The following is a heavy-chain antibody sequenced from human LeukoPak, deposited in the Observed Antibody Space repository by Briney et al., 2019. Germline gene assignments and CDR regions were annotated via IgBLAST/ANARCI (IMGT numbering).Heavy chain of an antibody. CDR2: VSAYNGNT. Sequence: ASVKVSCTASGDRFTSYGISWVRQAPGPGIEWMACVSAYNGNTNYAQKFQGRVIMTTDTSTSTAYMELRSLRSDDTAVYYCARDPDCSSTRCSESPFDYWGQGTLVTVSS. D-gene: IGHD2-2*01. J-gene: IGHJ4*02. CDR1: GDRFTSYG. V-gene: IGHV1-18*01. CDR3: ARDPDCSSTRCSESPFDY.